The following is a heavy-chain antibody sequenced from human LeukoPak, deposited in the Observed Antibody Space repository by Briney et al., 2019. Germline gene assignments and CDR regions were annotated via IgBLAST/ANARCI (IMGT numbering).Heavy chain of an antibody. J-gene: IGHJ4*02. CDR1: GNTFTGYF. CDR2: INANSGET. CDR3: ARGAHTGYSYGNFDY. D-gene: IGHD5-18*01. V-gene: IGHV1-2*06. Sequence: ASVKVSCKASGNTFTGYFLHWVRQAPGQGLEWMGRINANSGETRYAQNFRGRVTMTRDTSISTAFMELRSLRSDDTAVYYCARGAHTGYSYGNFDYWGQGTLVTVSS.